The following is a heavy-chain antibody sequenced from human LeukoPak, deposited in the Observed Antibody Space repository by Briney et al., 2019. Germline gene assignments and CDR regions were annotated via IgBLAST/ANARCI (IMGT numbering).Heavy chain of an antibody. CDR3: ARRKILTDCSGGSCYSWSYFDY. D-gene: IGHD2-15*01. CDR1: GYSFTSYW. Sequence: GESLKISCKGSGYSFTSYWIGWVRQMPGKGLEWMGIIYPGDSDTRYSPSFQGQVTISADKSISTAYLQWSSLKASDTAMYYCARRKILTDCSGGSCYSWSYFDYWGQGTLVTVSS. V-gene: IGHV5-51*01. CDR2: IYPGDSDT. J-gene: IGHJ4*02.